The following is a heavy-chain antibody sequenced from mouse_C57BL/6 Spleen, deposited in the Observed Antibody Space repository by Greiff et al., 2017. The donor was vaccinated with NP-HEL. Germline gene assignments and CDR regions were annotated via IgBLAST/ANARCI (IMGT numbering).Heavy chain of an antibody. CDR2: IGGDGST. CDR3: AKEEAYGRWYFDV. D-gene: IGHD1-1*02. Sequence: VQLQESGPGLVAPSQSLSITCTVSGFSLTSYGVSWVRQPPGKGLEWLGEIGGDGSTNYHSALISRLSISKDNSKSQVFLKLSSLPTEDTATYYCAKEEAYGRWYFDVWGTGTTVTVSS. CDR1: GFSLTSYG. V-gene: IGHV2-3*01. J-gene: IGHJ1*03.